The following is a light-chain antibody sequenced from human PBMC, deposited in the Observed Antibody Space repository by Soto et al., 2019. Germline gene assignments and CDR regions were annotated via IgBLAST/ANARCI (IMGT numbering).Light chain of an antibody. V-gene: IGKV3-20*01. J-gene: IGKJ3*01. Sequence: EIVLTQSPGTLSLSPGEIATLSCRASQSVSSKYLAWYQQKPGQAPRVLIDGTSIRASGVTERFSGGGSGTDVTLTITRLEPEDFAVYYCQQYGSSLFTFGPGTQVAFK. CDR3: QQYGSSLFT. CDR1: QSVSSKY. CDR2: GTS.